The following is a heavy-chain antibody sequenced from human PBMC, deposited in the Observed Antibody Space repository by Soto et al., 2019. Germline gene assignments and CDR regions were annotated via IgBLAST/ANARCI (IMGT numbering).Heavy chain of an antibody. Sequence: QVQLVESGGGVVQPGWSLRLSCTTSGFTFNTYGMHWVRQAPGKGLEWVAIIWYDGSNKYYADSVKGRFTISRDNSKNTLYLQMNSLRAEDTALYYCARADCTGAYCYSWPFNYGVDVWGQGTTVTVSS. J-gene: IGHJ6*02. V-gene: IGHV3-33*08. D-gene: IGHD2-15*01. CDR2: IWYDGSNK. CDR1: GFTFNTYG. CDR3: ARADCTGAYCYSWPFNYGVDV.